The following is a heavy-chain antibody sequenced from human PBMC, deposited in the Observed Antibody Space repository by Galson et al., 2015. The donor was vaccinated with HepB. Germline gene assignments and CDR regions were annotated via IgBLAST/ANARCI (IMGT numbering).Heavy chain of an antibody. V-gene: IGHV3-7*03. CDR3: ARKGIDSSGYYYRSYWYFDL. CDR1: GFTFSSYW. Sequence: SLRLSCAASGFTFSSYWMSWVRQAPGKGLEWVANIKQDGSEKYYVDSVKGRFTLSRDNAKNSLYLQMNSLRAEDTAVYYCARKGIDSSGYYYRSYWYFDLWGRGTLVTVSS. J-gene: IGHJ2*01. CDR2: IKQDGSEK. D-gene: IGHD3-22*01.